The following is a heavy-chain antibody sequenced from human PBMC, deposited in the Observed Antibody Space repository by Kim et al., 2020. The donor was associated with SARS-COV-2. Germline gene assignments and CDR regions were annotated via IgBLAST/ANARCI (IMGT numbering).Heavy chain of an antibody. CDR2: IYYSGST. V-gene: IGHV4-59*01. Sequence: SETLSLTCTVSGGSISSYYWSWIRQPPGKGLEWIGYIYYSGSTNYNPSLKSRVTISVDTSKNQFSLKLSSVTAADTAVYYCAREGTGTSPFSYYYYGMYVWGPGTTVTVSS. CDR3: AREGTGTSPFSYYYYGMYV. D-gene: IGHD1-1*01. J-gene: IGHJ6*02. CDR1: GGSISSYY.